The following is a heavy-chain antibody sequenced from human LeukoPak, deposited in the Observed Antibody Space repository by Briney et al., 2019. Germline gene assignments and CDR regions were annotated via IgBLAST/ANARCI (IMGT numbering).Heavy chain of an antibody. CDR3: ARDLAAAGTDDY. J-gene: IGHJ4*02. Sequence: ASVKVSCKASGYTFTGYYMHWVRQAPGQGLEWMGWINPNSGGTNYAQKFQGRVTMTRDTSISTAYMELSRLRSDDTAVYYCARDLAAAGTDDYWGQGTLVTVSS. V-gene: IGHV1-2*02. CDR2: INPNSGGT. CDR1: GYTFTGYY. D-gene: IGHD6-13*01.